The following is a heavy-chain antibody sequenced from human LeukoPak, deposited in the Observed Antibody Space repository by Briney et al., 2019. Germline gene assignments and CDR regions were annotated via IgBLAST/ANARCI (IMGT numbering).Heavy chain of an antibody. D-gene: IGHD3-3*01. CDR3: ATNEWSGYYFEY. CDR1: GGSISSSSYY. J-gene: IGHJ4*02. CDR2: IYSSGST. Sequence: SETLSLTCTVSGGSISSSSYYWGWIRQPPGKGLEWIGSIYSSGSTYYNPSLKGRVTISVDTSKNQFSLKLSSVTAADTAMYYCATNEWSGYYFEYWGQGTLVPVSS. V-gene: IGHV4-39*01.